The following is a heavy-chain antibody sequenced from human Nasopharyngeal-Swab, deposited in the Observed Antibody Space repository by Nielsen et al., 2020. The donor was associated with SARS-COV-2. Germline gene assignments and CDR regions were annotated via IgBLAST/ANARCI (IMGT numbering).Heavy chain of an antibody. CDR2: FYRGGST. V-gene: IGHV3-53*01. D-gene: IGHD3-3*01. CDR1: GFSVSSNY. Sequence: GESLKISCKASGFSVSSNYMSWVRKAPGKGLEWVSVFYRGGSTYYADSVKDRFTISRDTSKNTLYLQMNSLRAEDTAVYYCARDKYYDFWSGSNEGWYFDLWGRGTLVTVSS. J-gene: IGHJ2*01. CDR3: ARDKYYDFWSGSNEGWYFDL.